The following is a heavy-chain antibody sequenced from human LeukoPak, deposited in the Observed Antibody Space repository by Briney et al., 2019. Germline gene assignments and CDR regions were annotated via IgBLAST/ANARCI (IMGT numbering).Heavy chain of an antibody. Sequence: PGGSLRLSCAASGFTFSSYSMNWVRQAPGKGLEWVSYISSSSSTIYYADSVKGRFTISRDNSKNSLYLQMNSLRAEDTAVYYCAKDRLVATVTTTGDHDYWGQGTLVTVSS. CDR2: ISSSSSTI. CDR1: GFTFSSYS. J-gene: IGHJ4*02. V-gene: IGHV3-48*01. CDR3: AKDRLVATVTTTGDHDY. D-gene: IGHD4-17*01.